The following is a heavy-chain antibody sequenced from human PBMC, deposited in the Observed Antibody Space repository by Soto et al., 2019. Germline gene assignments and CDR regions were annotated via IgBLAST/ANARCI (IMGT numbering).Heavy chain of an antibody. Sequence: SETLSLTCSVFGGSISSYYWSWIRQPPGKGLEWIGYIYYSGSTNYNPSLKSRVTISVDTSKNQFSLKLSSVTAADTDVYYCARRYGASFDYWGQGTLVTVSS. D-gene: IGHD4-17*01. V-gene: IGHV4-59*01. CDR1: GGSISSYY. CDR3: ARRYGASFDY. CDR2: IYYSGST. J-gene: IGHJ4*02.